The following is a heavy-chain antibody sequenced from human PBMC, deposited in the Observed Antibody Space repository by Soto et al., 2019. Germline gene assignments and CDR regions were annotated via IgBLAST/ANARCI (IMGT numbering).Heavy chain of an antibody. CDR1: GFTFRSYV. D-gene: IGHD3-16*01. Sequence: VQLVESGGGVVQPGTSLRLSCVGSGFTFRSYVIHWVRQAPGTGLEWVALTSYDGSNNFYGDSVKGRFTISRDNSRNTVELQMDSLRLEDTALYYCARWGTTGGLDVWGQGTLVSVSS. CDR3: ARWGTTGGLDV. CDR2: TSYDGSNN. J-gene: IGHJ4*02. V-gene: IGHV3-33*05.